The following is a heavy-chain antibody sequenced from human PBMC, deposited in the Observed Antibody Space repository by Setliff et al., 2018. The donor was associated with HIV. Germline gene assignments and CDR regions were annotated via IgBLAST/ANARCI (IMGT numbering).Heavy chain of an antibody. D-gene: IGHD3-3*01. J-gene: IGHJ4*02. V-gene: IGHV4-38-2*02. CDR3: ARDRSDYYNLPGYFDH. CDR2: IYSSGRT. CDR1: GYSISSGYY. Sequence: SETLSLTCAVSGYSISSGYYWGWIRQPPGKGLEWIGRIYSSGRTNYNPSLKSRVTMSLDTSKNQFSLKLSSVTAADTAVYYCARDRSDYYNLPGYFDHWGQGTPVTVSS.